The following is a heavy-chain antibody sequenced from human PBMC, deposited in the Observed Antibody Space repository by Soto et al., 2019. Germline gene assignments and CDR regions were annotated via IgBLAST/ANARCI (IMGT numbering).Heavy chain of an antibody. CDR3: AKGSVVVAAKFDS. V-gene: IGHV3-23*01. D-gene: IGHD2-21*02. Sequence: XGSLRLSSAAAGVTLNNYAMSWVRQAPGKGLEWVSAISSSGYSSYYADSVKGRFTISRDNSKNTVYLQMNNFRAEDTAVYYCAKGSVVVAAKFDSWGQGTLVTVSS. CDR1: GVTLNNYA. CDR2: ISSSGYSS. J-gene: IGHJ4*02.